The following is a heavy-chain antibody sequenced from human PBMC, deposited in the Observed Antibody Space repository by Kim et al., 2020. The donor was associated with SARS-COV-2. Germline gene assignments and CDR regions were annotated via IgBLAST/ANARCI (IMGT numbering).Heavy chain of an antibody. D-gene: IGHD6-13*01. CDR2: INHSGST. Sequence: SETLSLTCAVYGGSFSGYYWSWIRQPPGKGLEWIGEINHSGSTNYNPSLKSRVTISVDTSKNQFSLKLSSVTAADTAVYYCARELAAGDIWGQGTMVTVSS. CDR1: GGSFSGYY. J-gene: IGHJ3*02. CDR3: ARELAAGDI. V-gene: IGHV4-34*01.